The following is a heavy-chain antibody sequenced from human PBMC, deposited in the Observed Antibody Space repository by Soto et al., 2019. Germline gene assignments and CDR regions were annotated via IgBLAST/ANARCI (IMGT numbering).Heavy chain of an antibody. CDR2: INPSAGGA. V-gene: IGHV1-46*03. Sequence: VKVSCKASGYTFTSYYIHWVRQAPGQGLEWMGMINPSAGGASYAQKFQGRVTMTRDTSTSTVYMELSSLRSEDTAVYFCARGSAYDREPFDYWGQGTLVTVSS. J-gene: IGHJ4*02. D-gene: IGHD5-12*01. CDR1: GYTFTSYY. CDR3: ARGSAYDREPFDY.